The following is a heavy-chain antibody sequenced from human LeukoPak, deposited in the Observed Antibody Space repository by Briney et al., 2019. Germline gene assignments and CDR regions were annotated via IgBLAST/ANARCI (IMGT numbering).Heavy chain of an antibody. J-gene: IGHJ6*03. D-gene: IGHD2-2*02. CDR3: ARDQYQLLYGHDSNYYYYMDV. V-gene: IGHV4-39*07. CDR1: GGSISSSSYY. Sequence: PSETLSLTCTVSGGSISSSSYYWGWIRQPPGKGLEWIGSIYYSGSTYYNPSLKSRVTISVDTSKNQFSLKLSSVTAADTAVYYCARDQYQLLYGHDSNYYYYMDVWGKGATVTVSS. CDR2: IYYSGST.